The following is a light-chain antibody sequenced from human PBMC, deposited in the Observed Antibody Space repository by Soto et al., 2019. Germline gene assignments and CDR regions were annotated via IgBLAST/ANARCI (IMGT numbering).Light chain of an antibody. CDR1: QSVSSK. J-gene: IGKJ5*01. V-gene: IGKV3-15*01. CDR2: GAS. Sequence: EIVLTQSPATLSVSPGERATLSCRASQSVSSKLAWYQQRPGQSPRLIIYGASTRATDIPARFSGSGSGTEFTLTISSLQSEDFAVYYCQQYKDWFSITFGQGTRLEIK. CDR3: QQYKDWFSIT.